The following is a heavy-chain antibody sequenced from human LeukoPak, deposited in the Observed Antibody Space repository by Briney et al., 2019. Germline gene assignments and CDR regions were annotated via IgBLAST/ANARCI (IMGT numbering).Heavy chain of an antibody. V-gene: IGHV3-48*03. CDR3: VRDYRGFDY. CDR2: ITTSGSTI. Sequence: GSLRLSCAASGFTFSSYELNWVRQAPGKELEWVSYITTSGSTIYYADSVKGRFTISRENAKNSLYLQMNSLRAEDTAVYYCVRDYRGFDYWGQGTLVTVSS. J-gene: IGHJ4*02. D-gene: IGHD1-26*01. CDR1: GFTFSSYE.